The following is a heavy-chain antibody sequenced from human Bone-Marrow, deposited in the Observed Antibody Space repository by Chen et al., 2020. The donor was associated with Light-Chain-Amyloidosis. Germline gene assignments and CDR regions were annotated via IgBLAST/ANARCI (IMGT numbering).Heavy chain of an antibody. J-gene: IGHJ4*02. CDR1: GGTFSSYA. Sequence: QVQLVQSGAEVKKPGSSVKVSCKASGGTFSSYAISWVRQAPGQGLEWMGGIIPIFGTANYAQKFQGRVTITADESTSTAYMELSSLRSEDTAVYYCPSNLGYCSSTSCYHLGWGQGTLVTVSS. V-gene: IGHV1-69*01. CDR2: IIPIFGTA. CDR3: PSNLGYCSSTSCYHLG. D-gene: IGHD2-2*01.